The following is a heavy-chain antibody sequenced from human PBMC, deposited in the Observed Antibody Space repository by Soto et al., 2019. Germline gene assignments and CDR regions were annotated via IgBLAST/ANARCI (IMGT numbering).Heavy chain of an antibody. J-gene: IGHJ6*02. Sequence: SETLSLTCTVSGGSISSSSYYWGWIRQPPGKGLEWIGSIYYSGSTYYNPSLKSRVTISVDTSKNQFSLKLSSVTAAGTAVYYCARGAVAAAGYGMDVWGQGTTVTVSS. CDR3: ARGAVAAAGYGMDV. V-gene: IGHV4-39*01. CDR2: IYYSGST. D-gene: IGHD6-13*01. CDR1: GGSISSSSYY.